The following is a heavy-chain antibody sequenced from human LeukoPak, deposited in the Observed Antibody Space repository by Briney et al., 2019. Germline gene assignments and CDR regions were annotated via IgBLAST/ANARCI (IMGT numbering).Heavy chain of an antibody. V-gene: IGHV3-23*01. CDR3: AKPYNWNDETYFDY. CDR1: GFTFSNYA. CDR2: ISGSGGST. D-gene: IGHD1-1*01. Sequence: GGSLRLSCAASGFTFSNYAMSWVRQAPGKGLEWVSAISGSGGSTYYADSVKGRVTISRDDSKNTLYLQMNSLRAEDTAVYYCAKPYNWNDETYFDYWGQGTLVTVSS. J-gene: IGHJ4*02.